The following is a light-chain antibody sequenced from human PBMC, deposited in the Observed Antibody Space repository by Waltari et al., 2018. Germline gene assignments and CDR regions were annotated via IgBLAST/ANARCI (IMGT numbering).Light chain of an antibody. CDR3: AAWDDVLSGVV. V-gene: IGLV1-47*01. J-gene: IGLJ2*01. CDR2: RDN. Sequence: QPVLIQPPSASGTPGQRVTISCSGSSSNIGSNYVYWYQQVPGTAPKLLMYRDNWGRSGVPDRFSGSKSGTSASLAISGVRSEDEADYHCAAWDDVLSGVVFGGGTKLIVL. CDR1: SSNIGSNY.